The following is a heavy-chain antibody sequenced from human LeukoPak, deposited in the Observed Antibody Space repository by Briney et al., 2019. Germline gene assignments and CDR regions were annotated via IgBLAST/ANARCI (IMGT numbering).Heavy chain of an antibody. CDR3: AREGTGFDP. J-gene: IGHJ5*02. CDR2: IDPSGHIT. V-gene: IGHV1-46*01. D-gene: IGHD1-1*01. CDR1: GFRFTGYW. Sequence: ASAKVSCKASGFRFTGYWMHWGRQAPGQGLEWMGIIDPSGHITNSAQKFQGRLTVTRDTPTSTVYMELSSLRSDDTAVYYCAREGTGFDPWGQGTLVTVSS.